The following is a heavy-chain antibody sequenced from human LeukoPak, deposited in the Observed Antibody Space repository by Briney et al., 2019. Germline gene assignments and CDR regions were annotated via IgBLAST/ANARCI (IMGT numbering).Heavy chain of an antibody. Sequence: ASVKVSCKASGYTFTKYGMNWVRQAPGQGLEWMGWINTNTGNPTYAQDFTGRFVFSLDTSVSTAYLQISSLKAEDTGVYYCAKKYCSSASCYFDYWGQGTLVTVSS. J-gene: IGHJ4*02. CDR3: AKKYCSSASCYFDY. D-gene: IGHD2-2*01. CDR2: INTNTGNP. V-gene: IGHV7-4-1*02. CDR1: GYTFTKYG.